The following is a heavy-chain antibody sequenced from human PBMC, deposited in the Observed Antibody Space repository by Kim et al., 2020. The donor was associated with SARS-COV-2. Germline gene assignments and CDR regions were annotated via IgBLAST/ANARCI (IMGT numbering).Heavy chain of an antibody. CDR3: ARDLPYAILGVAGGY. J-gene: IGHJ4*02. CDR1: GFTFSSYS. CDR2: ISSSSSNI. Sequence: GGSLRLSCAASGFTFSSYSMNWVRQAPGKGLEWVSSISSSSSNIYYADSVKGRFTISRDKAKNSLYLQMNSLRAEDTAVYYCARDLPYAILGVAGGYWGPGDLVSVSS. D-gene: IGHD3-3*01. V-gene: IGHV3-21*01.